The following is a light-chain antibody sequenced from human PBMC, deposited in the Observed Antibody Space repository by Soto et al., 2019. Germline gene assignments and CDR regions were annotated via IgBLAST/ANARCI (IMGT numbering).Light chain of an antibody. CDR1: GSSIGTNT. V-gene: IGLV1-44*01. J-gene: IGLJ2*01. CDR3: AAWDGSLNNVL. Sequence: QSVLTQPPSASGTPGQRVNISCSGSGSSIGTNTVNWYRQLPGTAPKLLIYGNNQRPSGVPDRFSSSKSGTSASLAISGLQSEDEADYYCAAWDGSLNNVLFGGGTKVTVL. CDR2: GNN.